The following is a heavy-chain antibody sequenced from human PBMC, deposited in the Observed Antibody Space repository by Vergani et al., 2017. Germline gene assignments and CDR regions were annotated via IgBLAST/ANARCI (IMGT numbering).Heavy chain of an antibody. CDR3: ATPKNYDILTESAFDI. Sequence: QVQLVQSGAEVKKPGSSVKVSCKASGGTFSSYAISWVRQAPGQGLEWMGGIIPIFGTANYAQKFQGRVTITADESTSTAYMELSSLRSEDTAVYYCATPKNYDILTESAFDIWGQGTMVTVSS. CDR1: GGTFSSYA. D-gene: IGHD3-9*01. V-gene: IGHV1-69*01. CDR2: IIPIFGTA. J-gene: IGHJ3*02.